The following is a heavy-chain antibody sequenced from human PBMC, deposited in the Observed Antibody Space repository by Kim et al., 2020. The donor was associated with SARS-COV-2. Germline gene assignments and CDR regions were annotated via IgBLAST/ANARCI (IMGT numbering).Heavy chain of an antibody. V-gene: IGHV1-24*01. J-gene: IGHJ4*02. D-gene: IGHD1-26*01. CDR3: ATGLPIVGATGEDY. Sequence: AQKFQGRVTMAEDTSTDTTYMELSSLRSEDTAVYYCATGLPIVGATGEDYWGQGTLVTVSS.